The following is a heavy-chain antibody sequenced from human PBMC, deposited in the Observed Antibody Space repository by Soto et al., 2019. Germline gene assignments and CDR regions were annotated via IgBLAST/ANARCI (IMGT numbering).Heavy chain of an antibody. D-gene: IGHD6-13*01. V-gene: IGHV4-39*01. CDR1: GGSISSSRYY. J-gene: IGHJ4*02. Sequence: SETLSLTGTVSGGSISSSRYYWGWIRQPPGKGLEWIGSIYYSGSTYYNPSLKSRVTISVDTSKNQFSLKLSSVTAADTAVYYCARGPQGSSWYYFDYWGQGTRVTVSS. CDR2: IYYSGST. CDR3: ARGPQGSSWYYFDY.